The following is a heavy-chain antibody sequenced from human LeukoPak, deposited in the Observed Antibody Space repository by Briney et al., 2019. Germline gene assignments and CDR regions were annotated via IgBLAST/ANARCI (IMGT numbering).Heavy chain of an antibody. D-gene: IGHD2-2*01. CDR1: GGSISSSNW. V-gene: IGHV4-4*02. CDR3: ARAQSSYCSSTSCAYNWFDP. J-gene: IGHJ5*02. CDR2: NYHSGST. Sequence: SETLSLTCAVSGGSISSSNWWSWVRQPPGKGLEWIGENYHSGSTNYNPSLKSRVTISVDKSKNQFSLKLSSVTAADTAVYYCARAQSSYCSSTSCAYNWFDPWGQGTLVTVSS.